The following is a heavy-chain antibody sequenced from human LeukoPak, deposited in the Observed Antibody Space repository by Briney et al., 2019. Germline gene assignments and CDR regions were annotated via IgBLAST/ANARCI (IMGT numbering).Heavy chain of an antibody. D-gene: IGHD3-16*01. CDR2: IYYSGST. V-gene: IGHV4-39*07. J-gene: IGHJ5*02. CDR1: GGSISSSSYY. CDR3: ARDWGFRDSGFPLQEERNWFDP. Sequence: PSETLSLTCTVSGGSISSSSYYWGWIRQPPGKGLEWIGSIYYSGSTYYNPSLKSRVTISVDTSKNQFSLKLSSVTAADTAVYYCARDWGFRDSGFPLQEERNWFDPWGQGTLVTVSS.